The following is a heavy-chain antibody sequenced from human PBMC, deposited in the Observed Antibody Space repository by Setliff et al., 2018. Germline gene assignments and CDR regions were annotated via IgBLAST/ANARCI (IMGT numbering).Heavy chain of an antibody. CDR3: ARGPWRHSAYYYYYYMDV. D-gene: IGHD1-1*01. CDR2: INSDGSST. CDR1: GFTLSSYW. Sequence: GGSLRLSCAASGFTLSSYWMHWVRQATGKGLVWVSRINSDGSSTSYADSVKGRFTISRDNAKNTLYLQMNSLRAEDTAVYYCARGPWRHSAYYYYYYMDVWGKGTTVTVSS. J-gene: IGHJ6*03. V-gene: IGHV3-74*01.